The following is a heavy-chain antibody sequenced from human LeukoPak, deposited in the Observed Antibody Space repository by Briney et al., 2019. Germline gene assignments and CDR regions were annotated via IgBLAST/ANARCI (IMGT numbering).Heavy chain of an antibody. D-gene: IGHD4-17*01. J-gene: IGHJ4*02. Sequence: GGSLRLSCAASGFTFRNYYMHWVRQAPGKGLEWVAVISLDGNNEYYADSVKGRFTISRDNSKNTLYLQMNSLRAEDTAVYYCAKDNYGDGRFGYWGQGTLVTVSS. CDR2: ISLDGNNE. V-gene: IGHV3-30-3*01. CDR1: GFTFRNYY. CDR3: AKDNYGDGRFGY.